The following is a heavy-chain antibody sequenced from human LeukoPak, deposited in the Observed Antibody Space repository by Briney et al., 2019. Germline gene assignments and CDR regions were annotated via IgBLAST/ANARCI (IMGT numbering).Heavy chain of an antibody. Sequence: GASVKVSCKASGYTFTGYYMHWVRQAPGQRLEWMGWINPNSGGTNYAQKFQGRVTMTRDTSISTAYMELSRLRSDDTAVYYCARVPISAVAAPLDYWGQGTLVTVSS. D-gene: IGHD6-19*01. CDR3: ARVPISAVAAPLDY. CDR2: INPNSGGT. CDR1: GYTFTGYY. J-gene: IGHJ4*02. V-gene: IGHV1-2*02.